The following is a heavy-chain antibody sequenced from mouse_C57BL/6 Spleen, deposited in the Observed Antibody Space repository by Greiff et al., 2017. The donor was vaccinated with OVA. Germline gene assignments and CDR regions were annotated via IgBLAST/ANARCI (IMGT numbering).Heavy chain of an antibody. CDR3: ARSPPVVARGAMDY. CDR2: IYPGDGDT. CDR1: GYAFSSYW. J-gene: IGHJ4*01. Sequence: VQLQQSGAELVKPGASVKISCKASGYAFSSYWMNWVKQRPGKGLEWIGQIYPGDGDTNYNGKFKGKATLTADKSSSTAYMQLSSLTSEDSAVYFCARSPPVVARGAMDYWGQGTSVTVSS. D-gene: IGHD1-1*01. V-gene: IGHV1-80*01.